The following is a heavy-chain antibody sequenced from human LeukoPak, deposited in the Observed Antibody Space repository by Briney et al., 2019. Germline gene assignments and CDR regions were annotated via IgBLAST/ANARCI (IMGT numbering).Heavy chain of an antibody. J-gene: IGHJ4*02. D-gene: IGHD1-14*01. V-gene: IGHV3-53*01. CDR3: ARGVEPLAANTLAY. Sequence: PGGSLRLSRAASGFTVITNDMTWVRQAPGKGLEWVSVLYSDGNTKYADSVQGRFTISRDNSKNTPYLEMNSLSPDDTAVYYCARGVEPLAANTLAYWGQGTLVTVSS. CDR1: GFTVITND. CDR2: LYSDGNT.